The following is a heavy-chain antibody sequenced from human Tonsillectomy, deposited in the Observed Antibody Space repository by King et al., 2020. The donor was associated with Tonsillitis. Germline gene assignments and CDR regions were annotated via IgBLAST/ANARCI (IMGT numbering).Heavy chain of an antibody. V-gene: IGHV3-30*18. D-gene: IGHD2-15*01. CDR3: AKSAVGYFSGGSCFDPFDP. J-gene: IGHJ5*02. CDR1: GFTFFSYG. CDR2: ISYDGSNR. Sequence: VQLVESGGGVVQPGRSLRLSCAASGFTFFSYGMHWVRQAPGKGLEWVAVISYDGSNRYYADSVKGRFTISRDNSKNTLFLQMNSLRAEDTAVYYCAKSAVGYFSGGSCFDPFDPWGQGTLVTVSS.